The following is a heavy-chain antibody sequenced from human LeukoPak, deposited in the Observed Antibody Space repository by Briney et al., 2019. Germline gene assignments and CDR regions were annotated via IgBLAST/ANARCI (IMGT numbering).Heavy chain of an antibody. D-gene: IGHD1-26*01. CDR2: IYYSGST. J-gene: IGHJ4*02. Sequence: SETLSLTCTVSGGSISSGDYYWSWIRQPPGKGLEWIGYIYYSGSTNYNPSLKSRVTISVDTSKNQFSLKLSSVTAADTAVYYCARGDSGSYWGGRYYFDYWGQGTLVTVSS. CDR1: GGSISSGDYY. CDR3: ARGDSGSYWGGRYYFDY. V-gene: IGHV4-61*08.